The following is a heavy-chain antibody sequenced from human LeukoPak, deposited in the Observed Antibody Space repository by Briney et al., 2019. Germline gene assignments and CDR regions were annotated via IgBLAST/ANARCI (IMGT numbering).Heavy chain of an antibody. CDR1: GGSISSYY. CDR2: IHDTGST. D-gene: IGHD6-6*01. J-gene: IGHJ4*02. Sequence: SETLSLTCTVSGGSISSYYWSWIRQPPGKGLEWIGYIHDTGSTNYNPSLKTRVTISVDTSKNQFSLKLSSVTAADTAVYYCARVSGRSYSTSPLDYWGQGALVTVSS. V-gene: IGHV4-59*01. CDR3: ARVSGRSYSTSPLDY.